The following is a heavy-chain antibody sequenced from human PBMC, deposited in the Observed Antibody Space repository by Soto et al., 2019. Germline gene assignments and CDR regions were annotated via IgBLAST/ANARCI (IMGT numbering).Heavy chain of an antibody. CDR2: IYHSGST. V-gene: IGHV4-30-2*01. D-gene: IGHD2-2*01. J-gene: IGHJ3*02. CDR1: GGTISSGGYS. Sequence: SETLSLTCAVSGGTISSGGYSWSWIRQPPGKGLEWIGYIYHSGSTYYNPSLKSRVTISVDRSKNQFSLKLSSVTAADTAVYYCARFITYCSSTSCSHDAFDIWGQGTMVTVSS. CDR3: ARFITYCSSTSCSHDAFDI.